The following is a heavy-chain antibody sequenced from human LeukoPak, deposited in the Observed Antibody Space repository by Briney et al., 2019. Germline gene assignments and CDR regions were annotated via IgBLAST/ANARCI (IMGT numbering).Heavy chain of an antibody. Sequence: PGGSLRLSCAASGFTFSSYSMNWVRQAPGKGLEWVSSISSSSSYIYYADSVKGRFTISRDNAKNSLYLQMNSLRAEDTAVYYCARGRLYGDYVGYRGQGTLVTVSS. CDR2: ISSSSSYI. J-gene: IGHJ4*02. V-gene: IGHV3-21*01. CDR3: ARGRLYGDYVGY. CDR1: GFTFSSYS. D-gene: IGHD4-17*01.